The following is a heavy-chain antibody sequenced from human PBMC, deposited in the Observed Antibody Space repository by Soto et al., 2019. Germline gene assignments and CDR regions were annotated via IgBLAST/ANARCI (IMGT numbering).Heavy chain of an antibody. CDR3: ASLGVGDWANYYYYYGMDV. Sequence: EVQLLESGGGFVQPGGSLRLSCAATGFTCSVYAMTWVRQAPGKGLEWVSAVTANGGSTYSADSVKGRFTISRDNSKNTLFLQMNSLRAEDTAVYYCASLGVGDWANYYYYYGMDVLGQGTTVTVSS. CDR2: VTANGGST. CDR1: GFTCSVYA. J-gene: IGHJ6*02. V-gene: IGHV3-23*01. D-gene: IGHD2-21*02.